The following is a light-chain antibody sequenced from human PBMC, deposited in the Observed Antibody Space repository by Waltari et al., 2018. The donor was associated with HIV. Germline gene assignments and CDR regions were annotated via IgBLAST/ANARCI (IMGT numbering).Light chain of an antibody. V-gene: IGKV3-15*01. J-gene: IGKJ1*01. CDR2: GAS. CDR3: QQYNNWPPLT. CDR1: QSVSSN. Sequence: EIVMTPSPATLSVSPGERVTLSCRASQSVSSNLAWYQQKPGQAPRLLIYGASTRATGIPARFSGSGSGTEFTLTISSLQSEDFAVYYCQQYNNWPPLTFGQGTKVEIK.